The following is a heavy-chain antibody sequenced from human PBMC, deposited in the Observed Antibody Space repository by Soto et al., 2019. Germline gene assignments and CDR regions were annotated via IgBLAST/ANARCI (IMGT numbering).Heavy chain of an antibody. CDR2: LLRSGSTT. D-gene: IGHD2-21*01. CDR1: GGTFTNYA. CDR3: AKDAVSGDGIWLLDS. Sequence: GGRLRRSCVASGGTFTNYAMTWARQAPGKGLEWVSSLLRSGSTTYYADSVKGRFTISSDISANSLYLQMDSLRAEDTAVYYCAKDAVSGDGIWLLDSWGQGTVVTVSS. V-gene: IGHV3-23*01. J-gene: IGHJ4*02.